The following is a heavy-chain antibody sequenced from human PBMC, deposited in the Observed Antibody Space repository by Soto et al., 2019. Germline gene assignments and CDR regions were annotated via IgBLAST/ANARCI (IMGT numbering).Heavy chain of an antibody. V-gene: IGHV1-69*13. J-gene: IGHJ6*02. Sequence: GASVKVSCKASGGTFSSYAISWVRQAPGQGLEWMGGIIPIFGTANYAQKFQGRVTITADESTSTAYMELSSLRSEDTAVYYCARVDCSGGSCYPLFGMDVWGQGTTVTVSS. CDR1: GGTFSSYA. D-gene: IGHD2-15*01. CDR2: IIPIFGTA. CDR3: ARVDCSGGSCYPLFGMDV.